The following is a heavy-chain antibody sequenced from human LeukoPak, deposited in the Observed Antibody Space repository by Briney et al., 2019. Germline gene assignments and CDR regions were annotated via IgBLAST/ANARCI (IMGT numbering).Heavy chain of an antibody. J-gene: IGHJ4*02. CDR3: AKGGGYDSSGYYSDLDY. D-gene: IGHD3-22*01. V-gene: IGHV3-66*01. Sequence: PGGSLRLSCGASGFTVSTNYMSWVRQAPGKGLEWVSIIYSGGSTYYADSVKGRFTISRDNSKNTLYLQMNSLRAEDTAVYYCAKGGGYDSSGYYSDLDYWGQGTLVTVSS. CDR1: GFTVSTNY. CDR2: IYSGGST.